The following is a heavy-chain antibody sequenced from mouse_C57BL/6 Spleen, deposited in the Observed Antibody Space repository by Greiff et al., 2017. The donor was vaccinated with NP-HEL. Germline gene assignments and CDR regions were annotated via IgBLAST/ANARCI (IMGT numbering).Heavy chain of an antibody. CDR2: INPSTGGT. V-gene: IGHV1-42*01. Sequence: EVQLQQSGPELVKPGASVKISCKASGYSFTGYYMNWVKQSPEKSLEWIGEINPSTGGTTYNQKFKAKATLTVDKSSSTAYMQLKSLTSEDSAVYYCARNGEYLDYWGQGTTLTVSS. J-gene: IGHJ2*01. CDR1: GYSFTGYY. D-gene: IGHD2-10*02. CDR3: ARNGEYLDY.